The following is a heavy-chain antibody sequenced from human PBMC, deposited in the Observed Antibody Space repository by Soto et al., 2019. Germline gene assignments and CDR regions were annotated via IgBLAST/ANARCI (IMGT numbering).Heavy chain of an antibody. CDR1: GFTFSNAW. J-gene: IGHJ4*01. CDR2: IKSKTDGGTT. D-gene: IGHD3-22*01. V-gene: IGHV3-15*07. Sequence: GGSLRLSCAASGFTFSNAWINWVRQAPGKGLEWVGRIKSKTDGGTTDYAEPVKGRFAISRDDSNNMVYLQMNSLKIEDTAVYYCTSDSYSTIIIVRFEYWGHGTLVTVSS. CDR3: TSDSYSTIIIVRFEY.